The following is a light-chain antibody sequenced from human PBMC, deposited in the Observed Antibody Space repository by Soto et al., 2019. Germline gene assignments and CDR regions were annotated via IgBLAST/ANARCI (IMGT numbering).Light chain of an antibody. V-gene: IGKV1-39*01. CDR1: QSISIY. CDR3: QQTYTTPEIT. CDR2: GAS. J-gene: IGKJ5*01. Sequence: DIQMTQSPSSLSASVGARVTITRRASQSISIYLNWYQLKPGKAPNVLMYGASYLKSGVPTRFSGCGSGTDLTLTISSLQPEDFAIYYGQQTYTTPEITLGHCTRLEVK.